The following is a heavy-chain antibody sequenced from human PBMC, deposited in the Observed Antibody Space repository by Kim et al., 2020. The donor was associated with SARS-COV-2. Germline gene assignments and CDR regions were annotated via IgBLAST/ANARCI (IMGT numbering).Heavy chain of an antibody. CDR3: ARDAPLGYYGSGSYYNFDY. Sequence: GRVTITADKSTSTAYMELSSLRSEDTAVYYCARDAPLGYYGSGSYYNFDYWGQGTLVTVSS. D-gene: IGHD3-10*01. J-gene: IGHJ4*02. V-gene: IGHV1-69*04.